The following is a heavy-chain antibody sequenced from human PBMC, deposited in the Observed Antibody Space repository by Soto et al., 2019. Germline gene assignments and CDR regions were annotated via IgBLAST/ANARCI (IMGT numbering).Heavy chain of an antibody. CDR1: GYTFTSYG. Sequence: GASVKVSCKASGYTFTSYGISWVRQAPGQGLEWMGWISAYNGNTNYAQKLQGRVTMTTDTSTSTAYMGLRSLRSDDTAVYYCARVVAYDSSGYYYDYYYGMDVWGQGTTVTVSS. J-gene: IGHJ6*02. CDR3: ARVVAYDSSGYYYDYYYGMDV. V-gene: IGHV1-18*01. D-gene: IGHD3-22*01. CDR2: ISAYNGNT.